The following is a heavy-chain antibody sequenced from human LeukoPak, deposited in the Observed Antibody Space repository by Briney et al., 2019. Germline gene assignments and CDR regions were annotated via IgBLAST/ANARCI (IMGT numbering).Heavy chain of an antibody. Sequence: PGGSLRLSCAASGFTFSSYGMHWVRQAPGKGLEWVAVISYDGSNKYYADSVKGRFTISRDNSKNTLFLQMNSLRTDDTAVYYCVRDSKHSVVVTASSDYWGQGTLVTVSS. CDR1: GFTFSSYG. D-gene: IGHD2-21*02. CDR3: VRDSKHSVVVTASSDY. CDR2: ISYDGSNK. J-gene: IGHJ4*02. V-gene: IGHV3-30*03.